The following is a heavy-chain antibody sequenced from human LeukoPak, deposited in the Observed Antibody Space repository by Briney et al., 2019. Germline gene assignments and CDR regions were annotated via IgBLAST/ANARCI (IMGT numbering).Heavy chain of an antibody. CDR1: GGSISTDF. D-gene: IGHD4-17*01. CDR3: ARDHSGGDYAWFDP. CDR2: IYYSGST. J-gene: IGHJ5*02. Sequence: PSETLSLTCTVSGGSISTDFWNWIRQPPGEGLEWIGCIYYSGSTNYNPSLKSRVTISVDTSKNQFSLNLNSLTAEDTAVYYCARDHSGGDYAWFDPWGQGTLVTVSS. V-gene: IGHV4-59*01.